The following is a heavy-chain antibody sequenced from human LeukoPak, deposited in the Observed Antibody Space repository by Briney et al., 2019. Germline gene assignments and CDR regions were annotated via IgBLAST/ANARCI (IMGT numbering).Heavy chain of an antibody. D-gene: IGHD6-13*01. J-gene: IGHJ4*02. Sequence: PGGSLRLSCRTSGFTFRDHAMNWVRQAPGKGLEWVAVISYDGSNKYYADSVKGRFTISRDNSKNTLYLQMNSLRAEDTAVYYCARGAPGYSSSPPVGGFDYWGQGTLVTVPS. CDR3: ARGAPGYSSSPPVGGFDY. V-gene: IGHV3-30-3*01. CDR1: GFTFRDHA. CDR2: ISYDGSNK.